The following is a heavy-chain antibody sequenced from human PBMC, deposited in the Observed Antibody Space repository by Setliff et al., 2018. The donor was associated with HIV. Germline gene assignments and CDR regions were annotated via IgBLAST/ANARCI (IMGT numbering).Heavy chain of an antibody. D-gene: IGHD4-17*01. J-gene: IGHJ4*02. V-gene: IGHV4-34*01. Sequence: SETLSLTCAVYGGSFNGYSWTWIRQPPGEGLEWIGGINHSGSTNYNPSLKSRVTISVDTSKNQFSLKLTSVTASDTAVYYCARAAAGNTGPFDLWGQGSPVTVSS. CDR1: GGSFNGYS. CDR3: ARAAAGNTGPFDL. CDR2: INHSGST.